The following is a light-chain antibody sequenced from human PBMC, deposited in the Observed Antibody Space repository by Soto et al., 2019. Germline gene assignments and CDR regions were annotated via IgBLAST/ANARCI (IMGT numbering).Light chain of an antibody. CDR2: DES. Sequence: VDRVSITCQASHGIREYLYWYQLKPGKAHKLLIYDESNPKPGVASRFSASGYGTDSTFTSRRLQAEDFATYYCQQYDNGLITFGQGTRLEIK. V-gene: IGKV1-33*01. CDR1: HGIREY. CDR3: QQYDNGLIT. J-gene: IGKJ5*01.